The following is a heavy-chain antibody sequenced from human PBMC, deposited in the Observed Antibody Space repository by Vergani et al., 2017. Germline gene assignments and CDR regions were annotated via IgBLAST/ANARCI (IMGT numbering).Heavy chain of an antibody. CDR2: INHSGST. CDR1: GGSFSGYY. D-gene: IGHD3-10*01. CDR3: ARGSVLLWFGEGSAIDP. Sequence: QVQLQESGPGLVKPSGTLSLTCAVYGGSFSGYYWSWIRQPPGKGLEWIGEINHSGSTNYNPSLKSRVTISVDTSKNQFSLKLSSVTAADTAVYYCARGSVLLWFGEGSAIDPWGQGTLVTVSS. J-gene: IGHJ5*02. V-gene: IGHV4-34*01.